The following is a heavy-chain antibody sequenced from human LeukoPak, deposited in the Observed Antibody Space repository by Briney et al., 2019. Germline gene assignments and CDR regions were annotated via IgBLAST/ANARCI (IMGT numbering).Heavy chain of an antibody. Sequence: SETLSLTCTVSGGSISSYYWSWIRQPPGKGLEWIGYIYYSGSTNYNPSLKSRVTISVDTSKNQFSLKLSSVTAADTAVYYCARLHYYYDSRSEFNWFDPWGQGTLVTVSP. D-gene: IGHD3-22*01. V-gene: IGHV4-59*08. J-gene: IGHJ5*02. CDR3: ARLHYYYDSRSEFNWFDP. CDR2: IYYSGST. CDR1: GGSISSYY.